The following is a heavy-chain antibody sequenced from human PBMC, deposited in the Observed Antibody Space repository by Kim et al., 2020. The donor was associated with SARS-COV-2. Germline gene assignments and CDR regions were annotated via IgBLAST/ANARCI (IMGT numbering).Heavy chain of an antibody. CDR3: AREAPYYDFWSGYYYMDV. CDR1: GGSFSGYY. CDR2: INHSGST. V-gene: IGHV4-34*01. Sequence: SETLSLTCAVYGGSFSGYYWSWIRQPPGKGLEWIGEINHSGSTNYNPSLKSRVTISVDTSKNQFSLKLSSVTAADTAVYYCAREAPYYDFWSGYYYMDVWGKGTTVTVSS. D-gene: IGHD3-3*01. J-gene: IGHJ6*03.